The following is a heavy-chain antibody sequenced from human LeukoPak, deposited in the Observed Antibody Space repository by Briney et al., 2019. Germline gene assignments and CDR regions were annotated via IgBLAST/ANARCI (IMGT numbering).Heavy chain of an antibody. CDR1: GFTFDDYA. Sequence: PGGSLRLSCAASGFTFDDYAIHWVRQAPGKGLEWVSLISGDGGSTYYADSVKGRFTISRDNSKNSLYLQMNSLRIEDTALYYCAKHMARSLGATTTGALDIWGQGTMVTVSS. D-gene: IGHD1-26*01. CDR2: ISGDGGST. V-gene: IGHV3-43*02. J-gene: IGHJ3*02. CDR3: AKHMARSLGATTTGALDI.